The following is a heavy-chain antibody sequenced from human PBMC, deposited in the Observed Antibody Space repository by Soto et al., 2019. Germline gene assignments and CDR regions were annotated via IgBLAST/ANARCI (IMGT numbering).Heavy chain of an antibody. CDR2: ISGSGGST. CDR3: AKDSFGTTVTTR. J-gene: IGHJ4*02. V-gene: IGHV3-23*01. CDR1: GFTFSSYA. D-gene: IGHD4-17*01. Sequence: EVQLLESGGGLVQPGGSLRLSCAASGFTFSSYAMSWVRQAPGKGLEWVSAISGSGGSTYYADSVKGRFTISRDNSMNTLYLQMNSLRAEDTAVYYCAKDSFGTTVTTRWGQGTLVTVSS.